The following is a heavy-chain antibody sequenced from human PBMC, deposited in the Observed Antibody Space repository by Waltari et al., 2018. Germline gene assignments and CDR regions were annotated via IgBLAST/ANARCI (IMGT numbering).Heavy chain of an antibody. D-gene: IGHD6-19*01. CDR3: ARDSGWPNYYMDV. J-gene: IGHJ6*03. Sequence: EVQLVETGGGLIQPGGSLRLSCAASGFTVSSNYMSWVRQAPGKGLEWVSVIYSGGSTDYADSVKGRFTISRDNSKNTLYLQMNSLRAEDTAVYYCARDSGWPNYYMDVWGKGTTVTVSS. CDR2: IYSGGST. V-gene: IGHV3-53*02. CDR1: GFTVSSNY.